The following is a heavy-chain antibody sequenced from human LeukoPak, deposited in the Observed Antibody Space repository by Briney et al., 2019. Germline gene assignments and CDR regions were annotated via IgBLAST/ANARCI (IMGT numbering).Heavy chain of an antibody. Sequence: GGSLRLSCAASGFTVSSHYMTWVRQAPGKGLEYVSIIYSDGNTHYADSVKGRFTLSRGNSKNTLYLQMNSLRAEDTAVYYCARAPYYAESGAPWGQGTLVTVSS. CDR1: GFTVSSHY. V-gene: IGHV3-53*01. J-gene: IGHJ5*02. CDR3: ARAPYYAESGAP. D-gene: IGHD3-3*01. CDR2: IYSDGNT.